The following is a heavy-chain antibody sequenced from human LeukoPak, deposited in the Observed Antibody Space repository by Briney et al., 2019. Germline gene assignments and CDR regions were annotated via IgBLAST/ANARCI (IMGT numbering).Heavy chain of an antibody. Sequence: ASVKVSCKASGYTFTSYYMHWARQAPGQGLEWKGIINPSGGSTSYAQKFQGRVTMTRDTSTRTVYMELSSLRSEDTAVYYCARGNYYDSSGPMYYFDYWGQGTLVTVSS. J-gene: IGHJ4*02. CDR3: ARGNYYDSSGPMYYFDY. CDR2: INPSGGST. V-gene: IGHV1-46*01. D-gene: IGHD3-22*01. CDR1: GYTFTSYY.